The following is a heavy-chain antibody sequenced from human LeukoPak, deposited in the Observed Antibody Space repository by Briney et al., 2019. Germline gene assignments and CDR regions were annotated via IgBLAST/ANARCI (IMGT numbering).Heavy chain of an antibody. D-gene: IGHD6-19*01. CDR3: ARQSPYSNDWYFDF. Sequence: PSETLSLTCTVSGGSISGYFWGWIRHPPGKGLEWIGYLHYSGSTNYNPSLKSRVTISVDTSKNQFSLKLSSVTAADTAVYYCARQSPYSNDWYFDFWGQGTLVTVSS. V-gene: IGHV4-59*08. J-gene: IGHJ4*02. CDR2: LHYSGST. CDR1: GGSISGYF.